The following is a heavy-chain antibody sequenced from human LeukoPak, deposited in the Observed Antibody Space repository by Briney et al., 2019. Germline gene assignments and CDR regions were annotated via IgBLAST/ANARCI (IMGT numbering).Heavy chain of an antibody. CDR2: INPNSGGT. CDR1: GYTFTGYY. Sequence: GASVKVSCKASGYTFTGYYMHWVRQAPGQGLEWMGWINPNSGGTNYAQKFQGRVTMTRDTSISTAYMELSRLRSDDTAVYYCARDRSSWYANWFDPWGQGTLVTVSS. CDR3: ARDRSSWYANWFDP. D-gene: IGHD6-13*01. J-gene: IGHJ5*02. V-gene: IGHV1-2*02.